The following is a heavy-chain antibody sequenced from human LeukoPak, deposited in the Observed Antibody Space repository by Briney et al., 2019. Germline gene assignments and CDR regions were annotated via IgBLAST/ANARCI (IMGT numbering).Heavy chain of an antibody. Sequence: SQTLSLTCTVSGGSISSGDYYWSWIRQPPGKGLEWIGYIYNSGSTYYNPSLKTRVSISADTSKNQFSLKLSSVTAADTAVYYCARDQRYCSSSSCPWEPFDYWGQGTLVTVSS. J-gene: IGHJ4*02. CDR2: IYNSGST. CDR1: GGSISSGDYY. CDR3: ARDQRYCSSSSCPWEPFDY. D-gene: IGHD2-2*01. V-gene: IGHV4-30-4*01.